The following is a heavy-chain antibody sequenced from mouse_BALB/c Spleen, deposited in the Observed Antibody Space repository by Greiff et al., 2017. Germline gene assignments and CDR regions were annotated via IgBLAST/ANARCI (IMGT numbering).Heavy chain of an antibody. V-gene: IGHV3-6*02. CDR2: ISYDGSN. J-gene: IGHJ3*01. CDR3: ARGAY. CDR1: GYSITSGYY. Sequence: EVQLQQSGPGLVKPSQSLSLTCSVTGYSITSGYYWNWIRQFPGNKLEWMGYISYDGSNNYNPSLKNRISITRDTSKNQFFLKLNSVTTEDTATYYCARGAYWGQGTLVTVSA.